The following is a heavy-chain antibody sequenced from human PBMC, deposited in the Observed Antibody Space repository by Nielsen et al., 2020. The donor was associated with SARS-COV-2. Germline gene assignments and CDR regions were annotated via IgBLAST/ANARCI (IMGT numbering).Heavy chain of an antibody. Sequence: GGSLRLSCTASGFTFDDYAMHWVRQAPGKGLEWVSGISGNSGTIGYGDSVKGRFIISRDNAKNSLYLQMNSLRAEDTAVYYCARVYSYGDERDYWGQGTLVTVSS. J-gene: IGHJ4*02. V-gene: IGHV3-9*01. CDR2: ISGNSGTI. CDR1: GFTFDDYA. CDR3: ARVYSYGDERDY. D-gene: IGHD5-18*01.